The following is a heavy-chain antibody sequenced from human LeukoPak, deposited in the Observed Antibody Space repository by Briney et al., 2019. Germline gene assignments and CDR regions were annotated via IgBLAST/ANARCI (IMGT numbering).Heavy chain of an antibody. J-gene: IGHJ4*02. V-gene: IGHV6-1*01. CDR3: ARDVGPMIRGPYYFDY. CDR2: TYYRSKWYN. D-gene: IGHD3-22*01. Sequence: SQTLSLTCAISGDSVSSNSAAWNWIRQSPSRGLEWLGRTYYRSKWYNDYAVSVKSRITINPDTSKNQFSLQLNSVTPEDTAVYYCARDVGPMIRGPYYFDYWGQGTLVTVSS. CDR1: GDSVSSNSAA.